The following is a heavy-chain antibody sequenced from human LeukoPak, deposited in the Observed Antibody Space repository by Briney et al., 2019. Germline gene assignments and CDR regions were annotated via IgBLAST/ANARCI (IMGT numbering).Heavy chain of an antibody. D-gene: IGHD1-26*01. CDR2: INHSGST. Sequence: SETLSLTCAVYGGSFSGYYWSWIRQPPGKGLEWIGEINHSGSTNYNPSLKSRVTISVDTSKNQFSLKLSSVTAADTAVYYCARHYLGGNYPDYFNHWGQGTLVTVSS. CDR1: GGSFSGYY. V-gene: IGHV4-34*01. CDR3: ARHYLGGNYPDYFNH. J-gene: IGHJ4*02.